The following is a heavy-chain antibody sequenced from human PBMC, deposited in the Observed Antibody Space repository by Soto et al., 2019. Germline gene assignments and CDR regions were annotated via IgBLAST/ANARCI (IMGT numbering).Heavy chain of an antibody. CDR1: GGSISSSSYY. D-gene: IGHD2-15*01. J-gene: IGHJ3*02. V-gene: IGHV4-39*01. Sequence: QLQLQESGPGLVKPSETLSLTCTVSGGSISSSSYYWGWIRQPPGKGLEWIGSIYYSGSTYYNPSLKSRVTISVDTSKNQFSLKLSSVTAADTAVYYCAIGGYCSGGSCYSGAFDIWGQGTMVTVSS. CDR2: IYYSGST. CDR3: AIGGYCSGGSCYSGAFDI.